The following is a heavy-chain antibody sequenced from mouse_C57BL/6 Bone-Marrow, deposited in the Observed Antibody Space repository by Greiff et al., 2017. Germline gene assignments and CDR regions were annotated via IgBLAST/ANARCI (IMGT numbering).Heavy chain of an antibody. J-gene: IGHJ2*01. Sequence: VQLQQSGPELVKPGASVKIPCKASGYTFTDYNMDWVKQSHGKSLEWIGDINPNNGGTIYNQKFKGKATLTVDKSSSTAYMELRSLTSEDTAVYYCARALYYGKGYYFDYWGQGTTLTVSS. V-gene: IGHV1-18*01. CDR2: INPNNGGT. CDR3: ARALYYGKGYYFDY. CDR1: GYTFTDYN. D-gene: IGHD2-1*01.